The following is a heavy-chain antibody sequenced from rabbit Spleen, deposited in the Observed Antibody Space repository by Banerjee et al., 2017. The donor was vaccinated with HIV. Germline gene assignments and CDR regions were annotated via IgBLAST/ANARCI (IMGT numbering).Heavy chain of an antibody. J-gene: IGHJ3*01. D-gene: IGHD6-1*01. CDR1: GFSFSSNW. CDR2: IDTNDGDT. CDR3: ARAYTGYGYAIDL. V-gene: IGHV1S45*01. Sequence: LEESGGGLVKPGGTLTLTCTVSGFSFSSNWICWVRQAPGKGLEWIACIDTNDGDTDYANWPKGRFTISKTSSTTVTLQMTSLTAADTATYFCARAYTGYGYAIDLWGQGTLVTVS.